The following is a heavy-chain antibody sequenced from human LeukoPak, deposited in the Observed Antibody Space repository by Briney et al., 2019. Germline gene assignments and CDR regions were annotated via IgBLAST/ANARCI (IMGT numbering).Heavy chain of an antibody. V-gene: IGHV1-2*02. J-gene: IGHJ6*02. CDR3: ARAASIAARYYYYYGMDV. CDR2: INPKIGGT. D-gene: IGHD6-6*01. CDR1: GYTFTGYY. Sequence: ASVKVSCKASGYTFTGYYMHWVRQAPGQGLEWMGWINPKIGGTNCAQKFQGRVTMTRDTSISTAYMELSRLRSDDTAVYYCARAASIAARYYYYYGMDVWGQGTTVTVSS.